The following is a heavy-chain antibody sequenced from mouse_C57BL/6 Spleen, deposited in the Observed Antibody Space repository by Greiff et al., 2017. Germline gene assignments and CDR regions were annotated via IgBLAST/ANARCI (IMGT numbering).Heavy chain of an antibody. CDR3: AREKREEYDGLFDY. J-gene: IGHJ2*01. CDR2: IDPSDSET. V-gene: IGHV1-52*01. Sequence: QVQLQQPGAELVRPGSSVKLSCKASGYTFTSYWMHWVKQRPIQGLEWIGNIDPSDSETHYNQKFKDKATLTVDKSSSTAYMQLSSLTSEDSAVYYCAREKREEYDGLFDYWGQGTTLTVSS. D-gene: IGHD2-3*01. CDR1: GYTFTSYW.